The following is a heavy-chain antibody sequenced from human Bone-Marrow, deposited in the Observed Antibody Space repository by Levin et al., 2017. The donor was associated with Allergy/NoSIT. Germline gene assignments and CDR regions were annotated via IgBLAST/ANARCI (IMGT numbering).Heavy chain of an antibody. D-gene: IGHD3-22*01. Sequence: GGSLRLSCAASGFTFSSYAMSWVRQAPGKGLEWVSAISGSGGSTYYADSVKGRFTISRDNSKNTLYLQMNSLRAEDTAVYYCAKVAHYYDSSGYYYTLYYYYYGMDVWGQGTTVTVSS. V-gene: IGHV3-23*01. CDR1: GFTFSSYA. J-gene: IGHJ6*02. CDR3: AKVAHYYDSSGYYYTLYYYYYGMDV. CDR2: ISGSGGST.